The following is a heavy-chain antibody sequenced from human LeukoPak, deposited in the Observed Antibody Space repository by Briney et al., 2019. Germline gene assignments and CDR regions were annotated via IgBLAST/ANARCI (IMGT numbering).Heavy chain of an antibody. Sequence: SETLSLNCAVYGESFSGYNWSWIRQPPGKGLEWIGEINHSGSTNYNPSLKSRVTISVDTSKNQFSLKLSSVTAADTAMYYCSRHMWEPLSDPHDYWGQGTLVTVSS. V-gene: IGHV4-34*01. CDR2: INHSGST. CDR1: GESFSGYN. CDR3: SRHMWEPLSDPHDY. J-gene: IGHJ4*02. D-gene: IGHD1-26*01.